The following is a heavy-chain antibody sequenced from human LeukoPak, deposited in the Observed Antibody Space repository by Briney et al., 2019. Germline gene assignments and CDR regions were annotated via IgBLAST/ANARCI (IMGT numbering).Heavy chain of an antibody. V-gene: IGHV3-48*02. Sequence: PGGSLRLSCAASGFTLSSYSMNWVRQAPGKGLEWISYIDSDTYGNTIYYPHTVKGRFTISRDNAKNSLYLQMDSLRDEDTAVYYCARDLGYCTNGVCHTRFDYWGQGTLVAVSS. CDR3: ARDLGYCTNGVCHTRFDY. J-gene: IGHJ4*02. CDR2: IDSDTYGNTI. CDR1: GFTLSSYS. D-gene: IGHD2-8*01.